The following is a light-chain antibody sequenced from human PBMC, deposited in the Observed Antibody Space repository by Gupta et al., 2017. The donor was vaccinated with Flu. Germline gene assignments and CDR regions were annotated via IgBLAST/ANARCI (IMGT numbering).Light chain of an antibody. CDR3: LLYTVSVYT. J-gene: IGKJ2*01. V-gene: IGKV3-20*01. CDR1: QSDNNNL. CDR2: GLS. Sequence: EIVLTQSPGTLSLSPGARTTLSCRASQSDNNNLQTWYQQKPGQAPRLLTYGLSSRATAMRHPINGHRPGIDFSLTMRSMKPAAFTVYYMLLYTVSVYTLGPGTKMEIK.